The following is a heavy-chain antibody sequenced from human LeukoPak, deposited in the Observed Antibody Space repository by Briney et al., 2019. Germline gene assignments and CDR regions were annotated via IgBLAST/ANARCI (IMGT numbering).Heavy chain of an antibody. D-gene: IGHD3-10*01. V-gene: IGHV1-46*01. CDR3: ARGRTMVRGVIPFSNPQSAEYFQH. CDR2: INPSGGST. J-gene: IGHJ1*01. Sequence: GASVKVSCEASGYTFTGYYMHWVRQAPGQGLEWMGIINPSGGSTSYAQKFQGRVTMTRDTSTSTVYMELSSLRSEDTAVYYCARGRTMVRGVIPFSNPQSAEYFQHWGQGTLVTVSS. CDR1: GYTFTGYY.